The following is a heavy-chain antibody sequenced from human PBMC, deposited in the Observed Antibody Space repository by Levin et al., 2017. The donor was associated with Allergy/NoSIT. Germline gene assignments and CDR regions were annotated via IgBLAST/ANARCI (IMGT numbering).Heavy chain of an antibody. D-gene: IGHD4-17*01. CDR3: AKVDGITTVTVDH. CDR2: ILYDVGSE. V-gene: IGHV3-30*18. Sequence: GESLKISCAASGFTFRRYGIHWVRPAPGKGLEWVAVILYDVGSEYYADSVKGRFTISRDNSKNTVYLQMNSLRPEDTGVYYCAKVDGITTVTVDHWGQGPLVTVSS. CDR1: GFTFRRYG. J-gene: IGHJ4*02.